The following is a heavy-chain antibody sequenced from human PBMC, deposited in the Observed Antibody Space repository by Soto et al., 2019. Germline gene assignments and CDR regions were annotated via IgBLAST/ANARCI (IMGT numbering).Heavy chain of an antibody. Sequence: PGGSLRLSCAASGFDFSSYNMNWVRQSPGKGLEWVASISSSSSYIYYTDSLEGRFTISRDDAKNSLYLQMNSLRAEDTAVYYCARQAPNNRGRCAVSWGQGTLVTVSS. CDR1: GFDFSSYN. V-gene: IGHV3-21*01. D-gene: IGHD1-20*01. CDR3: ARQAPNNRGRCAVS. CDR2: ISSSSSYI. J-gene: IGHJ5*02.